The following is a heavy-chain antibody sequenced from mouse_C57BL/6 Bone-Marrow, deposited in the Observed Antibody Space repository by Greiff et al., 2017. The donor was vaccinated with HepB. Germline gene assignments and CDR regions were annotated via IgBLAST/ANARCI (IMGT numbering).Heavy chain of an antibody. CDR2: IHPNSGST. CDR1: GYTFTSYW. J-gene: IGHJ4*01. D-gene: IGHD1-1*01. CDR3: ARQILRYYAMDY. Sequence: QVQLQQSGAELVKPGASVKLSCKASGYTFTSYWMHWVKQRPGQGLEWIGMIHPNSGSTNYNEKFKSKATLTVDKSSSTAYMQLSSLTSEDSAVYYCARQILRYYAMDYWGQGTSVTVSS. V-gene: IGHV1-64*01.